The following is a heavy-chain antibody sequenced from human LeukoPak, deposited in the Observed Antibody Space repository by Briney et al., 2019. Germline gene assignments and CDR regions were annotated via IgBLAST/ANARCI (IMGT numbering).Heavy chain of an antibody. CDR2: ISSSGSTV. CDR1: GFTFSSYE. Sequence: GGSLRLSCAASGFTFSSYEMNWVRQAPGKGLEWVAYISSSGSTVYYADSVKGRFTISRDNAQNSLYLQMNSLRAEDTAVYYCARAMVRGVIVYYYYYMDVWGKGTTVTVSS. CDR3: ARAMVRGVIVYYYYYMDV. D-gene: IGHD3-10*01. J-gene: IGHJ6*03. V-gene: IGHV3-48*03.